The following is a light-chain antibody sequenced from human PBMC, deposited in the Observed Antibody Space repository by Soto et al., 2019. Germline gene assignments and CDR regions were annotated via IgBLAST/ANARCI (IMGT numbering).Light chain of an antibody. Sequence: IQMTQSPSTLSASVGDRVSITCRASQSIFSGLAWYQQKPGKAPKLLIYKASSLESGVPSRYSGSGSGIEFTLTISGLQPDDVATYYCQQYNRFPYSFGQGTKLEIK. CDR3: QQYNRFPYS. J-gene: IGKJ2*03. V-gene: IGKV1-5*03. CDR2: KAS. CDR1: QSIFSG.